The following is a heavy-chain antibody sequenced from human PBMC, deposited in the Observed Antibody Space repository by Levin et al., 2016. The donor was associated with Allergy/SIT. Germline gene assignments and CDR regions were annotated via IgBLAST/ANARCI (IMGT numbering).Heavy chain of an antibody. CDR2: IYYSGST. D-gene: IGHD3-3*01. Sequence: WIRQPPGKGLEWIGYIYYSGSTYYNPSLKSRVTISVDTSKNQFSLKLSSVTAADTAVYYCAKINYDFWSGYYRGGWFDPWGQGTLVTVSS. V-gene: IGHV4-31*02. J-gene: IGHJ5*02. CDR3: AKINYDFWSGYYRGGWFDP.